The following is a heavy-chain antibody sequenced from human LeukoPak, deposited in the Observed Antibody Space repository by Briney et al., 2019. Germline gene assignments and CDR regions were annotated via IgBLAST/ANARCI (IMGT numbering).Heavy chain of an antibody. CDR3: ARDEADYGSGY. D-gene: IGHD4-17*01. J-gene: IGHJ4*02. Sequence: SETLSLTCAVYGGSFTIYSWTWIRQPPGKSLEWVGEISPSGNTQYNPSLKSRVTISVDTSKNQFSLKLSSVTAADTAVYYCARDEADYGSGYWGQGTLVTVSS. CDR1: GGSFTIYS. CDR2: ISPSGNT. V-gene: IGHV4-34*01.